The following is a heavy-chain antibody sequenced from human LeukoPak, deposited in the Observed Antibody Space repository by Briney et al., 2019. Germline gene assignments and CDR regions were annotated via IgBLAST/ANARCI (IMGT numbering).Heavy chain of an antibody. J-gene: IGHJ4*02. CDR1: GYTLTELS. D-gene: IGHD2-21*02. Sequence: ASAKVSCKVSGYTLTELSMHWVRQAPGKGLEWMGGFDPEDGETIYAQKFQGRVTMTEDTSTDTAYMELSSLRSEDTAVYYCATWSTHNDFDFLPRIGFDYWGQGTLVTVSS. CDR3: ATWSTHNDFDFLPRIGFDY. V-gene: IGHV1-24*01. CDR2: FDPEDGET.